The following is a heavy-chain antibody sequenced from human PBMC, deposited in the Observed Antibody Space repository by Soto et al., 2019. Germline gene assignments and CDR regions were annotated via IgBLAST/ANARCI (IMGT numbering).Heavy chain of an antibody. CDR3: ARRVVAYTGFDY. D-gene: IGHD2-21*01. Sequence: SETLSLTCDVSGYSITNGYFWAWIRQPPGKGLEWIGSIYHSGRTYYNPSLKSRLTISVDTPKNQFSLKLSSVTAADTAMYYCARRVVAYTGFDYWGQGTLVTDSS. CDR1: GYSITNGYF. CDR2: IYHSGRT. J-gene: IGHJ4*02. V-gene: IGHV4-38-2*01.